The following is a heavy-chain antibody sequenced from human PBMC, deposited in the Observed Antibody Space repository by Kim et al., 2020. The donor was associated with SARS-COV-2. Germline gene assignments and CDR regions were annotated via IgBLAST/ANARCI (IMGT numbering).Heavy chain of an antibody. Sequence: ASVKVSCKASGYTFTSYYMHWVRQAPGQGLEWMGIINPSGGSTSYAQKFQGRVTMTRDTSTSTVYMELSSLRSEDTAVYYFARDYGWSGQWLANFDYWGQGTLVTVSS. CDR3: ARDYGWSGQWLANFDY. CDR2: INPSGGST. V-gene: IGHV1-46*01. D-gene: IGHD6-19*01. CDR1: GYTFTSYY. J-gene: IGHJ4*02.